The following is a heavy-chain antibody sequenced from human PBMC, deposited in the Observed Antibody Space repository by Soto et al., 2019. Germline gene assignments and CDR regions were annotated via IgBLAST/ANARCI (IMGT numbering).Heavy chain of an antibody. CDR2: IYYSGRT. CDR1: GGSISSGGYF. Sequence: SETLSLTCTVSGGSISSGGYFWSWVRQHPGKGLEWIGNIYYSGRTYYNPSLKSRVTIAVDTSKNQFSLKLSSVTAADTAVYYCARFAKEENPKVGSWYYFDYWGQGTRVTVSS. V-gene: IGHV4-31*03. D-gene: IGHD6-13*01. CDR3: ARFAKEENPKVGSWYYFDY. J-gene: IGHJ4*02.